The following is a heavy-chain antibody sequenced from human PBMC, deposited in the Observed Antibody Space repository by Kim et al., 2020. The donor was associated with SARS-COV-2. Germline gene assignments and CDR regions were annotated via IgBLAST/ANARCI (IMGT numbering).Heavy chain of an antibody. D-gene: IGHD6-19*01. CDR3: ARDVQWLVKYYYYGMDV. V-gene: IGHV3-30*07. Sequence: VKGRFTISRDNSKNTLYLQMNSLRAEDTAVYYCARDVQWLVKYYYYGMDVWGQGTTVTVSS. J-gene: IGHJ6*02.